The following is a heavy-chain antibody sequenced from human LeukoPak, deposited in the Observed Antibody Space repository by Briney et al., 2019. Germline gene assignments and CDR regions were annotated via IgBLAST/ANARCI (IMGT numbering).Heavy chain of an antibody. CDR1: GFTFSSYN. Sequence: PGGSLRLSCAASGFTFSSYNMNWVRQAPGKGLEWVSSITSSSSYIYYADSVKGRFTISRDNAKNSLYLQMDSLRVEDTAEYYCARDLAYSSGWNDAFDIWGQGTMVTVSS. J-gene: IGHJ3*02. D-gene: IGHD6-19*01. V-gene: IGHV3-21*06. CDR3: ARDLAYSSGWNDAFDI. CDR2: ITSSSSYI.